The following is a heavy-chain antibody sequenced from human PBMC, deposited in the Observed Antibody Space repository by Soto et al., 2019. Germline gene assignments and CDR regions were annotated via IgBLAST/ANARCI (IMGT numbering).Heavy chain of an antibody. V-gene: IGHV4-34*01. CDR1: GGSFSGYY. Sequence: QVQLQQWGAGLLKPSETLSLTCAVYGGSFSGYYWSWIRQPPGKGLEWIGEINHSGSTNYNPSLKSRVTILVDTSKNQFSLKLSCVTAADTAVYYCARVRAAGVCPSRYYYYYGMDVWGQGPTVTVSS. CDR3: ARVRAAGVCPSRYYYYYGMDV. J-gene: IGHJ6*02. D-gene: IGHD6-13*01. CDR2: INHSGST.